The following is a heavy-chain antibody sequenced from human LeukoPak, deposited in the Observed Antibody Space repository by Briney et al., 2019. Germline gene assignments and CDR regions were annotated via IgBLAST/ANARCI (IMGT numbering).Heavy chain of an antibody. CDR1: GGSFSGYY. CDR2: INHSGST. V-gene: IGHV4-34*01. J-gene: IGHJ4*02. CDR3: ARVRGYSYGRRGFDY. Sequence: SETLSLTCAVYGGSFSGYYWSWIRQPPGKGLEWIGEINHSGSTNYNPSLKSRVTISVDTSKNQFSLKLSSVTAADTAVYYCARVRGYSYGRRGFDYWGQGTLVTVSS. D-gene: IGHD5-18*01.